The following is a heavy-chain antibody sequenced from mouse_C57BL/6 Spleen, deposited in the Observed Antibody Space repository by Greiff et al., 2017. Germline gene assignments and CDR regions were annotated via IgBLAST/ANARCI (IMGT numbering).Heavy chain of an antibody. CDR3: ARSGDYYGSRTLFAY. J-gene: IGHJ3*01. CDR1: GYTFTSYW. V-gene: IGHV1-52*01. CDR2: IDPSDSET. D-gene: IGHD1-1*01. Sequence: QVQLQQPGPELVRPGSSVKLSCKASGYTFTSYWMHWVKQRPIQGLEWIGNIDPSDSETHYNQKFKDKATLTVDKSSSTAYMQLSSLTSEDSAVYYCARSGDYYGSRTLFAYWGQGTLVTVSA.